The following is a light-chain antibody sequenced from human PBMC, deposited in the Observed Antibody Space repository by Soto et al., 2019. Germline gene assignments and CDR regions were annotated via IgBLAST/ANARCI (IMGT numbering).Light chain of an antibody. Sequence: EIVLTQSPGTLSLSLGERATLSCRASQSVSSSYLAWYQQKPGQAPRLLIYGASSRATGIPDRFSVSASGTDFPLTISRLEPEDFAVYYCQHYGTSALFGPGTKVDIK. CDR3: QHYGTSAL. CDR2: GAS. V-gene: IGKV3-20*01. CDR1: QSVSSSY. J-gene: IGKJ3*01.